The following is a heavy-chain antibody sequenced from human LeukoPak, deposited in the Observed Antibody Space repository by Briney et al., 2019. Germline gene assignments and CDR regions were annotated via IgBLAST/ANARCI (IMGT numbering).Heavy chain of an antibody. J-gene: IGHJ4*02. D-gene: IGHD3-3*01. CDR1: GGSFSGYY. CDR2: IKHSGST. CDR3: ARVDFWSGYTTD. V-gene: IGHV4-34*01. Sequence: SETLSLTCAVYGGSFSGYYWSWIRQPPGKGLEWIGEIKHSGSTNYNPSLKSRVTISVDTSKNQFSLKLSSVTAADTAVYYCARVDFWSGYTTDWGQGTLVTVSS.